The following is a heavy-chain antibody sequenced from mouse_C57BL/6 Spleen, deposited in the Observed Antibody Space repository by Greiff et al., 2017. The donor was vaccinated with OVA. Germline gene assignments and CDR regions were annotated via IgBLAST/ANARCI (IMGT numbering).Heavy chain of an antibody. CDR1: GYSITSGYY. J-gene: IGHJ1*03. CDR3: ARDDGNYGSYWYFDV. Sequence: ESGPGLVKPSQSLSLTCSVTGYSITSGYYWNWIRQFPGNKLEWMGYISYDGSNNYNPSLKNRISITRDTSKNQFFLKLNSVTTEDTATYYCARDDGNYGSYWYFDVWGTGTTVTVSS. V-gene: IGHV3-6*01. D-gene: IGHD2-1*01. CDR2: ISYDGSN.